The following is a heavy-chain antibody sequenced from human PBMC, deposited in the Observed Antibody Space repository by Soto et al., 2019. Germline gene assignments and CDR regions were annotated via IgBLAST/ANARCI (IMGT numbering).Heavy chain of an antibody. CDR3: ARGNLSFDFDS. J-gene: IGHJ4*02. D-gene: IGHD3-10*01. CDR2: ISGDGINT. CDR1: GFNFGFFG. V-gene: IGHV3-30*03. Sequence: QIQLVESGGDVVQPGRSLRLSCAASGFNFGFFGMHWVRQAPGKGLEWVAFISGDGINTHYADSVRGRFTLSRDYSKKTMYLQMDTLREAATALYYCARGNLSFDFDSWGQGTLVTVSS.